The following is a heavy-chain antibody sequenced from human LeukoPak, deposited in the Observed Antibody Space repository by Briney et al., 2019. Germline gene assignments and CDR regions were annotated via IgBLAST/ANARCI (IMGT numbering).Heavy chain of an antibody. J-gene: IGHJ4*02. CDR1: GFTFSSYA. Sequence: PGGSLRLSCAASGFTFSSYAMSWVRQAPGKGLEWVSAISGSGGSTYYADSVKGRFTISRDNSKNTLYLQMNSLRAEDTAVYYCAKAALRSRIKLYYFDYWGQGTLVTVSS. CDR3: AKAALRSRIKLYYFDY. V-gene: IGHV3-23*01. CDR2: ISGSGGST. D-gene: IGHD2-15*01.